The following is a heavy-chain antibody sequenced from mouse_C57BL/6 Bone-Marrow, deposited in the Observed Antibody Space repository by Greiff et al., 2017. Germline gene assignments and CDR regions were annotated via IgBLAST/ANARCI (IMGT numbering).Heavy chain of an antibody. J-gene: IGHJ2*01. CDR3: AREAGTGY. D-gene: IGHD3-3*01. Sequence: QVQLKESGAELARPGASVKLSCKASGYTFTSYGISWVKQRTGQGLEWIGEIYPGSGSTNYNEKFKSKATLTVDTSSSTAYMQLSSLTSEDSAVYYCAREAGTGYWGQGTTLTVSS. CDR2: IYPGSGST. V-gene: IGHV1-81*01. CDR1: GYTFTSYG.